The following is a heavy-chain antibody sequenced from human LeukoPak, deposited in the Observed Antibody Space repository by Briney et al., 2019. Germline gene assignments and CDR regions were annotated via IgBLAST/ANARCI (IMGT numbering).Heavy chain of an antibody. D-gene: IGHD3/OR15-3a*01. V-gene: IGHV3-33*01. CDR1: GFTVSHYC. Sequence: GGSLRLSCATSGFTVSHYCIRWVRQPPGKGLEWVAVIRSHGNNKYYSDSVKVRFTVSRDTSKNTHYLQLSSLRAEDTAVYYWARDADTSGHYDLFAPWGQGTMVTVPS. CDR3: ARDADTSGHYDLFAP. J-gene: IGHJ3*01. CDR2: IRSHGNNK.